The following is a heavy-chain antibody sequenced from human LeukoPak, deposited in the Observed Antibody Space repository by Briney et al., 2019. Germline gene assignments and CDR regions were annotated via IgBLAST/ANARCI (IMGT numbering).Heavy chain of an antibody. CDR3: ARKTPGTSVDV. V-gene: IGHV4-39*01. J-gene: IGHJ6*02. D-gene: IGHD3-10*01. Sequence: PSETLSLTCTVSGGSISNSGHYWVWIRLPPGKGLEWIGTITNTGGTYSNPSLKSRVTISIDASKTQISLKLTSVTAADTAVFYCARKTPGTSVDVWGQGTPVTVSS. CDR1: GGSISNSGHY. CDR2: ITNTGGT.